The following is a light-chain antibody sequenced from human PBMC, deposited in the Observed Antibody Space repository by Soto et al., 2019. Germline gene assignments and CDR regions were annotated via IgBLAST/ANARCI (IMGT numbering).Light chain of an antibody. CDR2: NNN. CDR3: AAWDDRLNGVL. CDR1: SSNIGSNP. V-gene: IGLV1-44*01. Sequence: QSVLTQPPSASGTPGQRVTISCSGSSSNIGSNPVHWYQQLPGTAPKLLIHNNNQRPSGVPDRFSASKSGTSASLAISELQSEDEADYYCAAWDDRLNGVLFGGGTKVTVL. J-gene: IGLJ2*01.